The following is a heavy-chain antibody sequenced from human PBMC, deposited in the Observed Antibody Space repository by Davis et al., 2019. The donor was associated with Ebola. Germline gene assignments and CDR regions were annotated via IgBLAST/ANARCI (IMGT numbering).Heavy chain of an antibody. J-gene: IGHJ4*02. CDR1: RFNFGIYE. Sequence: ESLKISCTASRFNFGIYEMNWVRQPPGKGLEWIGYIYYSGSTNYNPSLKSRVTISVDTSKNQFSLKLSSVTAADTAVYYCARASYYYGSGRSAFDYWGQGTLVTVSS. CDR2: IYYSGST. V-gene: IGHV4-59*01. CDR3: ARASYYYGSGRSAFDY. D-gene: IGHD3-10*01.